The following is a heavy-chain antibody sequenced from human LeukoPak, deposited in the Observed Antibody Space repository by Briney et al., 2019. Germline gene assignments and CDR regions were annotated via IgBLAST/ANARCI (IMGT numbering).Heavy chain of an antibody. CDR2: ISSSGSTI. CDR1: GFTFSDYY. D-gene: IGHD6-13*01. CDR3: AREIAAVGHNAFDI. Sequence: GGSLRLSCAASGFTFSDYYMSWIRQAPGKGLEWVSYISSSGSTIYYADSVKGRFTISRDNAKNSLYLQMNSLRAEDTAVYYCAREIAAVGHNAFDIWGQGTMVTVSS. J-gene: IGHJ3*02. V-gene: IGHV3-11*04.